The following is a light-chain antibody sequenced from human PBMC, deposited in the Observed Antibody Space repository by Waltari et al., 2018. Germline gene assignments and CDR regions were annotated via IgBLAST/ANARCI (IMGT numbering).Light chain of an antibody. V-gene: IGLV3-21*01. Sequence: SYVLTQPPSLSVAPGKPARITCGGHDIGSKSVHWYQQRPGQAPVLVVYDESGRPSGIPERFSGSNSGNAVTLTISGVEAGDEADYYCQVWDSTSDHRVFGGGTKLTFL. CDR2: DES. CDR1: DIGSKS. J-gene: IGLJ3*02. CDR3: QVWDSTSDHRV.